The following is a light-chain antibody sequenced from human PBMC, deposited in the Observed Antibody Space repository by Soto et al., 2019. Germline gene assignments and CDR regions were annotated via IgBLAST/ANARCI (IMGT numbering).Light chain of an antibody. CDR3: CSYGDFRTSWV. J-gene: IGLJ3*02. CDR2: EGT. Sequence: QSVLTQPASVSGSPGQSITISCTGTSSDVGSDYLVSWYQQHPGTAPKLIIYEGTKRPSGVSDRSSGSRSGNTASLTISGLQTEDEGDYFCCSYGDFRTSWVFGGGTKLTVL. V-gene: IGLV2-23*01. CDR1: SSDVGSDYL.